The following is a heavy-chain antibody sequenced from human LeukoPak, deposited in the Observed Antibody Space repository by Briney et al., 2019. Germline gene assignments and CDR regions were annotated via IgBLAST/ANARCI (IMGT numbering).Heavy chain of an antibody. Sequence: SETLSLTCTVSGGSISYYWSWIRQPPGKRLEWIGYIYYSGSTNYNPSLKSRVTISVDTSKNQFSLKLSSVTAADTAVYYCARGSFGYYYDSSGAYYFDYWGQGTLVTVSS. D-gene: IGHD3-22*01. CDR3: ARGSFGYYYDSSGAYYFDY. V-gene: IGHV4-59*01. CDR2: IYYSGST. J-gene: IGHJ4*02. CDR1: GGSISYY.